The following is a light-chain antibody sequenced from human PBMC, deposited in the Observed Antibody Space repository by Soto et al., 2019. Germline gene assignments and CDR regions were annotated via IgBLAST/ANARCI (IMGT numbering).Light chain of an antibody. J-gene: IGKJ1*01. Sequence: EIVLTQSPATLSSFPGDRVTLSCRASQYINTRLAWYQHRPGQAPRLIIYQTSIRAAGIPARFSASGSGTDFTLTISDVQPEDFALYYCHQRQSWPRTFGQGTKV. CDR1: QYINTR. V-gene: IGKV3-11*01. CDR3: HQRQSWPRT. CDR2: QTS.